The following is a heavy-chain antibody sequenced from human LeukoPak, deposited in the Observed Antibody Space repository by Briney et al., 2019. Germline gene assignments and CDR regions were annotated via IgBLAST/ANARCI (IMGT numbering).Heavy chain of an antibody. CDR3: VRDRELTY. CDR1: DGSISIYH. Sequence: SETLSLTCTVSDGSISIYHWNWIRQPPGKGLEWIGYIYNSGSSTIYNPSLQSRVTISVDMSKNQFSLRLSSVTAADTAVYFCVRDRELTYWGQGILVTVSS. D-gene: IGHD3-10*01. J-gene: IGHJ4*02. V-gene: IGHV4-59*01. CDR2: IYNSGSST.